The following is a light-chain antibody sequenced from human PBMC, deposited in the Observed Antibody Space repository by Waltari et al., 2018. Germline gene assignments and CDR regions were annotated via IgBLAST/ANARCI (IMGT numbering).Light chain of an antibody. J-gene: IGLJ3*02. Sequence: QSALTQPASVSGSPGQSITISCTGTTSDIGRLVSWYRQHPDKVPKLIIFEVTQRPSGVSNRFSGSKSRNTASLTISGLQAEDEANYYCCSYAGSHSLMFGGGTKLTVL. CDR3: CSYAGSHSLM. CDR2: EVT. CDR1: TSDIGRL. V-gene: IGLV2-23*02.